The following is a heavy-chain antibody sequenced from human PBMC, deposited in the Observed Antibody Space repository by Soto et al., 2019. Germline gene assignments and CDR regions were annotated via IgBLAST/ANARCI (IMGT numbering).Heavy chain of an antibody. CDR3: ARAGQAENWFDP. CDR2: IKPNSGGT. V-gene: IGHV1-2*02. CDR1: GYTFTAYY. J-gene: IGHJ5*02. Sequence: QVQLVQSGAEVKKPGASVKVSCKASGYTFTAYYIYWVRQAPGQGLEWVGWIKPNSGGTLSVQKFQGRFTMTRNTSISTAYMDLRRLRHDDTAVYYCARAGQAENWFDPWGQGTLVTVSS.